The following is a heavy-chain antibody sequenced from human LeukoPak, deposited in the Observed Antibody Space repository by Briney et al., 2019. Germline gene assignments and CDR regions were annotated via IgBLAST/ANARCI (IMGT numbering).Heavy chain of an antibody. D-gene: IGHD3-10*02. CDR3: AKVAPYGNYVFDR. Sequence: PGGSLRLSRAASGFSFSSYAMSWVRQAPGKGLEWVSGLSVSGSSTDFADSVKGRFTISRDNSKNTLYLHMNSLGAEDTAVYYCAKVAPYGNYVFDRWGQGTLVTVSS. V-gene: IGHV3-23*01. CDR2: LSVSGSST. J-gene: IGHJ4*02. CDR1: GFSFSSYA.